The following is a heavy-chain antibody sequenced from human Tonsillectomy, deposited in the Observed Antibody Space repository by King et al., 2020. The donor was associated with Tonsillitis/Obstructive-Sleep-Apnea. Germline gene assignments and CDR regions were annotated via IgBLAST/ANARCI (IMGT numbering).Heavy chain of an antibody. J-gene: IGHJ3*02. V-gene: IGHV3-7*01. Sequence: VQLVESGGGLVQPGGSLRLSCAASGFTFSSYGMSWVRQAPGKGLEWVANVKHGGSDTYYVDSVKGRFTISRDNAKNSLFLQMNNLRAEDTALFYCARESRGYCSSTSCEGGAFDIWGQGTMVTVSS. CDR1: GFTFSSYG. CDR3: ARESRGYCSSTSCEGGAFDI. D-gene: IGHD2-2*01. CDR2: VKHGGSDT.